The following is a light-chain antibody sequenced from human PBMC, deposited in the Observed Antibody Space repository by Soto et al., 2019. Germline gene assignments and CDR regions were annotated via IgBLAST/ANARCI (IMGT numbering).Light chain of an antibody. V-gene: IGKV3-11*01. J-gene: IGKJ1*01. Sequence: EIVVTQSPAALSFSPGERATLSCRARQSENVTFTSYQRKPGQPPKLLSYHASNMATGIPARFSGSGSGTDFTLTISSLEREDFAVYYCQHYKDCPRTFGQGTKVDIK. CDR2: HAS. CDR3: QHYKDCPRT. CDR1: QSENVT.